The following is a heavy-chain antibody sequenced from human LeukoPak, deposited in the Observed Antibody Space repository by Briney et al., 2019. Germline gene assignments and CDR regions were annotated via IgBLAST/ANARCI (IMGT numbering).Heavy chain of an antibody. V-gene: IGHV3-23*01. CDR1: GFTFSNYA. CDR3: AKGPAMVRGTFDP. D-gene: IGHD3-10*01. J-gene: IGHJ5*02. Sequence: PGGSLRLSCAASGFTFSNYAMTWVRQAPGKGLEWVSTISGSGNTYYADSVKGRFTISRDYSKNTLYLQMNSLRTEETAVYYCAKGPAMVRGTFDPWGQGTLVTVSS. CDR2: ISGSGNT.